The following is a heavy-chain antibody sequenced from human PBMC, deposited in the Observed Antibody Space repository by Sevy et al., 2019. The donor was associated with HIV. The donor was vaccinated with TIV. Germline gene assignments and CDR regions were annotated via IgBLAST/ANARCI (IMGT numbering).Heavy chain of an antibody. Sequence: GGSLRLSCAASGFTFSSYSMNWVRQAPGKGLEWVSSISSSSSYIYYADSVKGRFTISRDNTKNSLYLQMNSLRAEDTAVYYCARKMELLVPDYWGQGTLVTVSS. V-gene: IGHV3-21*01. CDR3: ARKMELLVPDY. CDR2: ISSSSSYI. CDR1: GFTFSSYS. D-gene: IGHD2-21*02. J-gene: IGHJ4*02.